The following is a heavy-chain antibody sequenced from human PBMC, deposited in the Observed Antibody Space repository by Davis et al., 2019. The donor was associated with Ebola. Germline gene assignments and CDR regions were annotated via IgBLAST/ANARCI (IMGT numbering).Heavy chain of an antibody. V-gene: IGHV4-34*01. CDR2: INHSGST. J-gene: IGHJ4*02. CDR1: GGSFSGYY. Sequence: SQTLSLTCAVYGGSFSGYYWSWIRQTPGKGLEWIGAINHSGSTNYHPSLKMRVTISIDKSQHQLSLKLNSMTAADKALYYCARRGSGWSHWGQGTLVTVSS. D-gene: IGHD6-19*01. CDR3: ARRGSGWSH.